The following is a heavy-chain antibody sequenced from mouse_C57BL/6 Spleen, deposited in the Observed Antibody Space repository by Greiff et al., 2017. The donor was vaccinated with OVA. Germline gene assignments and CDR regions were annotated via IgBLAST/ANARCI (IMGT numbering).Heavy chain of an antibody. D-gene: IGHD1-1*01. CDR1: GFTFSDYG. Sequence: EVHLVESGGGLVQPGGSLKLSCAASGFTFSDYGMAWVRQAPRKGPEWVAFISNLAYSIYYADTVTGRFTISRENAKNTLYLEMSSLRSEDTAMYYCARSSSYVQYFDVWGTGTTVTVSS. J-gene: IGHJ1*03. V-gene: IGHV5-15*01. CDR3: ARSSSYVQYFDV. CDR2: ISNLAYSI.